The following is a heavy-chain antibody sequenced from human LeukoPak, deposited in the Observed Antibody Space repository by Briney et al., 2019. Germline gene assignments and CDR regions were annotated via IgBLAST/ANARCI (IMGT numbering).Heavy chain of an antibody. CDR3: AREVGWQQLVHY. J-gene: IGHJ4*02. D-gene: IGHD6-13*01. CDR2: INPNSGGT. Sequence: GYTFXXYYMHWVRQAPGRGLEWMGWINPNSGGTNYAQKFQGRVTMTRDTSISTAYMELSRLRSDDTAVYYCAREVGWQQLVHYWGQGTLVTVSS. CDR1: GYTFXXYY. V-gene: IGHV1-2*02.